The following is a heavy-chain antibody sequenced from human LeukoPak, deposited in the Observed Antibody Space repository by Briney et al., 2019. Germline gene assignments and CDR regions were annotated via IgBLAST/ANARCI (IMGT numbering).Heavy chain of an antibody. Sequence: PGGSLRLSCKGSGHSFTSYWIGWVRQMPGKGLEWMGIIYPGDSDTRYSPSFQGQVTISADKSISTAYLQWNSLKASDTAMYYCARRGPVYWYFDLWGRGTLVTVSS. CDR2: IYPGDSDT. CDR1: GHSFTSYW. D-gene: IGHD1-14*01. J-gene: IGHJ2*01. CDR3: ARRGPVYWYFDL. V-gene: IGHV5-51*01.